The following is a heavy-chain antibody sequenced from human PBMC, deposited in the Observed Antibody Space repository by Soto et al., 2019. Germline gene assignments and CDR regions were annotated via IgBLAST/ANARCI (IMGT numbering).Heavy chain of an antibody. CDR1: GFTFSNYA. CDR2: ISGSGGST. J-gene: IGHJ6*03. D-gene: IGHD1-7*01. CDR3: AKGGTGTTVGRYMDV. V-gene: IGHV3-23*01. Sequence: GGSLRLSCAASGFTFSNYAMSWVRQAPGKGLEWVSAISGSGGSTYYADSVKGRFTISRDNSKNTLYLQMNSLRAEDTAVYYCAKGGTGTTVGRYMDVWGKGTTVTVSS.